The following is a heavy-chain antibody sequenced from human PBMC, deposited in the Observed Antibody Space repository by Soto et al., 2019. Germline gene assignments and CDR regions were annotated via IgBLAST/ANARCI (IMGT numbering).Heavy chain of an antibody. V-gene: IGHV4-31*01. D-gene: IGHD3-10*01. CDR3: ARDTGSMVRGKGFDP. Sequence: QVQLQESGPGLVKPSQTLSLTCTVSGGSISSGGYYWSWIRQHPGKGLEWIGYIYYSGSTYYNPSPRSLGNISVSTSKNQYSLMLSSVPAADTAVYYCARDTGSMVRGKGFDPWGQGTLVTVSS. J-gene: IGHJ5*02. CDR2: IYYSGST. CDR1: GGSISSGGYY.